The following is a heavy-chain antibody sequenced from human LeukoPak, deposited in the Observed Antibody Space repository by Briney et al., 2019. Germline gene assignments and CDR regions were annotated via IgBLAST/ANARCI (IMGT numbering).Heavy chain of an antibody. D-gene: IGHD3-16*01. Sequence: PGGSLRLSCAVSGFTLRSYAMSWVRQAPGKGLEWVASMSGSGGSTYYADSVKGRFTISRDNSKNTLYLQMNSLRAEDTAVYYCAKGDGDYWGQGTLVTVSS. CDR3: AKGDGDY. CDR2: MSGSGGST. CDR1: GFTLRSYA. V-gene: IGHV3-23*01. J-gene: IGHJ4*02.